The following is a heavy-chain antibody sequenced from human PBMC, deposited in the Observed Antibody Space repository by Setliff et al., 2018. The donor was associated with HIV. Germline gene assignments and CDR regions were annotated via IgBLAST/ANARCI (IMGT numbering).Heavy chain of an antibody. J-gene: IGHJ3*02. Sequence: PGGSLRLSCAASGFTFTTSWMSWVRQAPGKGPEWVANVKPDGSGIYYVDSVKGRFTISRDNAKNSLYLDMNSLRAEDTAVYYCARGHVGAFDIWGQGTMVTVSS. CDR3: ARGHVGAFDI. CDR1: GFTFTTSW. V-gene: IGHV3-7*01. CDR2: VKPDGSGI.